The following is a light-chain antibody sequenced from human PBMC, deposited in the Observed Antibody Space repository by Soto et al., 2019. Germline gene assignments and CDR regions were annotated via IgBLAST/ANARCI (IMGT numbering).Light chain of an antibody. V-gene: IGKV3-11*01. CDR3: QQSYSTPRT. CDR1: QSVSSY. CDR2: AAS. Sequence: EIVLTQSPATLSLSAGERAPLSCRASQSVSSYLAWYQQEPGQAPRLLIYAASSRATGIPDRFSGSGSGTDFTLTISSLEPEDFATYYCQQSYSTPRTFGQGTKVDIK. J-gene: IGKJ1*01.